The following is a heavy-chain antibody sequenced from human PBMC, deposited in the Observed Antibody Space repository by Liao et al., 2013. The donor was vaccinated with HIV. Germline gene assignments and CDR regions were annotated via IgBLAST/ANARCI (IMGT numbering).Heavy chain of an antibody. CDR2: ISSSGGT. J-gene: IGHJ6*03. D-gene: IGHD1-26*01. V-gene: IGHV4-61*02. Sequence: QVQLQESGPGLVKPSRTLSLTCTVSGDSLTSSNYHWSWIRQTAGKGLEWIGRISSSGGTTSNPSLSSRVTISVGMSTNQLYLELTSVTAADTGVYYCARDGGSSETFYQGHFYYFDVWGKGTTVTVS. CDR1: GDSLTSSNYH. CDR3: ARDGGSSETFYQGHFYYFDV.